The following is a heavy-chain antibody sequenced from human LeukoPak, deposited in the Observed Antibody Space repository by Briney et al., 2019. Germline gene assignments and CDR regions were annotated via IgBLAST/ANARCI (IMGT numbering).Heavy chain of an antibody. CDR3: AKDRDDYGDDC. Sequence: GGSLRLSCAVSGFTFDDFGMHWVRQAPGKGLKWVALIRSDGTNNYYVDSVKGRFTISRDNSENTLYLQMTSLRVEDTAVYYCAKDRDDYGDDCWGQGILVTVST. V-gene: IGHV3-30*02. CDR1: GFTFDDFG. CDR2: IRSDGTNN. D-gene: IGHD4-17*01. J-gene: IGHJ4*02.